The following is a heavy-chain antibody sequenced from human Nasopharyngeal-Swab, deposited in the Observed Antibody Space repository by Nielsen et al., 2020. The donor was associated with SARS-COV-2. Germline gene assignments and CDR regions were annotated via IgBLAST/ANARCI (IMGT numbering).Heavy chain of an antibody. CDR3: ARGRVADTPQG. CDR2: IYYSGNT. J-gene: IGHJ4*02. D-gene: IGHD2-15*01. V-gene: IGHV4-31*03. Sequence: SETLSLTCTVSGGSISSGGYYWSWIRQHPGKGLEWIGYIYYSGNTYYNPSLKSRVTISVDTSKNQFSLKLSSVTAADTAVYYCARGRVADTPQGWGQGTLVTVSS. CDR1: GGSISSGGYY.